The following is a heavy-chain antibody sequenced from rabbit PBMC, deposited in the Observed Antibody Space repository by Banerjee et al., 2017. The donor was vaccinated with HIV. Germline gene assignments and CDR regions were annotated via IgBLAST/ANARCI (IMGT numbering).Heavy chain of an antibody. D-gene: IGHD1-1*01. V-gene: IGHV1S47*01. CDR1: GFSLSSGG. J-gene: IGHJ2*01. Sequence: QEQLVESGGGLVQPGGSLKLSCKASGFSLSSGGVSWVRQAPGKGLEWIGYIDPVFGTTYYASWVNGRFTISSHNAQNTVFLQMTSLTAADTATYFCARGYGSSSGYYGMAFDPWGPGTLVTVS. CDR3: ARGYGSSSGYYGMAFDP. CDR2: IDPVFGTT.